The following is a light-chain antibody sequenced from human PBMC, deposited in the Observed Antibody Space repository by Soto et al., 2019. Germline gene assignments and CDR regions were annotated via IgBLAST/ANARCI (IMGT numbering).Light chain of an antibody. CDR2: AAS. V-gene: IGKV1-39*01. J-gene: IGKJ4*01. CDR3: QQSYSTPFT. CDR1: QSISSY. Sequence: DIQMTQSPSSLSASVGDRVTITCRASQSISSYLNWYQQKPGKAPKLLIYAASSLQSGVPSRFSGSGSGTDVTLTISSLQPEDFATYYYQQSYSTPFTFGGGTKVEIK.